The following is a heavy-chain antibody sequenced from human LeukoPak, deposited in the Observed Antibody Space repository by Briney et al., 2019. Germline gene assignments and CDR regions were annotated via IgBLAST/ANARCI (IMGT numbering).Heavy chain of an antibody. V-gene: IGHV3-33*01. D-gene: IGHD2-2*03. Sequence: GGSLRLSCAASGFTFSTYGMHWVRQAPGKGLEWVAVVWYDESLKYYADSVKGRFTISRDNPKNTLFLQLNSLRAEDTAVYYCATYLGYCTSSNCPYFYMDVWGTGTTVIVSS. CDR3: ATYLGYCTSSNCPYFYMDV. CDR1: GFTFSTYG. J-gene: IGHJ6*03. CDR2: VWYDESLK.